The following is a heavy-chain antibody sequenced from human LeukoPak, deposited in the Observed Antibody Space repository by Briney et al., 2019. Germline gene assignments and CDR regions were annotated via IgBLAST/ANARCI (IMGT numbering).Heavy chain of an antibody. V-gene: IGHV3-20*04. CDR3: ARGIPNWPVADAFDI. Sequence: PGGSLRLPCAASGFTFDDYGMSWVRQAPGKGLEWVSGINWNGGSTGYADSVKGRFTISRDNAKNSLYLQMNSLRAEDTALYYCARGIPNWPVADAFDIWGQGTMVTVSS. J-gene: IGHJ3*02. CDR1: GFTFDDYG. D-gene: IGHD6-19*01. CDR2: INWNGGST.